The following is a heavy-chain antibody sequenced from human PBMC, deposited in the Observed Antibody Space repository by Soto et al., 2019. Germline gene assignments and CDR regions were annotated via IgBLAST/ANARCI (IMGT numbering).Heavy chain of an antibody. Sequence: QVQLLESGGGLVKPGGSLSLSFAASGFTFSDYSMTWIRQAPGKGLDWVSYISGSTGNIYYADSVKGRFTISRNNDKDPLYLHMNSLRAEDTAVYYCARESGSDAFDTWGQGTMVAVSA. CDR3: ARESGSDAFDT. CDR2: ISGSTGNI. V-gene: IGHV3-11*01. J-gene: IGHJ3*02. CDR1: GFTFSDYS.